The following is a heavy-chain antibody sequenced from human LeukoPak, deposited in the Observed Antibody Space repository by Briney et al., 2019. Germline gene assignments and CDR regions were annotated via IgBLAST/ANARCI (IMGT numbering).Heavy chain of an antibody. J-gene: IGHJ3*02. D-gene: IGHD2-21*01. CDR3: ATPLAYCGGDCYSNHDAFDI. CDR2: IYPGDSDT. CDR1: GYIFSSYW. V-gene: IGHV5-51*01. Sequence: GESLKISCKGSGYIFSSYWIAWVRQMPGQGLEWMGTIYPGDSDTIYSPSFQGQVTISADKSINTAYLQWSSLKASDTAMYYCATPLAYCGGDCYSNHDAFDIWGQGTMVTVSS.